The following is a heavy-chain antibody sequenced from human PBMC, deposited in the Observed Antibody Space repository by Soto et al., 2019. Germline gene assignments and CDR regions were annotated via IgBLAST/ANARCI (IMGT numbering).Heavy chain of an antibody. CDR2: INPKSGDT. V-gene: IGHV1-2*06. J-gene: IGHJ4*02. D-gene: IGHD2-21*01. CDR3: ATLKQPPGRIDY. Sequence: GASVKVSCKASGYTFTAVYIYWVRQAPGQGLEWVGRINPKSGDTNYAQKFQGRVTMTRDTSISTAYMEVSSLRSDDTAFYYCATLKQPPGRIDYWGQGTLVTVSS. CDR1: GYTFTAVY.